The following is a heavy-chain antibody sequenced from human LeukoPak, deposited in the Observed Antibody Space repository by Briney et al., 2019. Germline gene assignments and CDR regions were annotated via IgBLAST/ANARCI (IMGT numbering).Heavy chain of an antibody. D-gene: IGHD2-15*01. CDR2: ISAYNGNT. V-gene: IGHV1-18*04. J-gene: IGHJ4*02. Sequence: ASVKVSCKASGYTFTSYGISWVRQAPGQGLEWMGWISAYNGNTNYAQKPQGRVTMTTDTSTSTAYTELRSLRSDDTAVYYCARVDCSGGSCYLGDYWGQGTLVTVSS. CDR1: GYTFTSYG. CDR3: ARVDCSGGSCYLGDY.